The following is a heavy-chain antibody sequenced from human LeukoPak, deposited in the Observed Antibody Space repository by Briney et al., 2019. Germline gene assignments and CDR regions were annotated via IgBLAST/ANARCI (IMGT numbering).Heavy chain of an antibody. Sequence: GGSLRLSCAASGFTFSSYSMNWVRQAPGKGLEWVSSSSSSSSYIYYADSVKGRFTISRDNAKNSLYLQMNSLRAEDTAVYYCASGYCSGGSCYSAGSGWGQGTLVTVSS. J-gene: IGHJ4*02. CDR3: ASGYCSGGSCYSAGSG. CDR1: GFTFSSYS. D-gene: IGHD2-15*01. CDR2: SSSSSSYI. V-gene: IGHV3-21*01.